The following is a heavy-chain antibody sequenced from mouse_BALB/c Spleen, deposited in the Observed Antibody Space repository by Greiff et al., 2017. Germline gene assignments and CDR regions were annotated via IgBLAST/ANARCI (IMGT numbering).Heavy chain of an antibody. J-gene: IGHJ3*01. CDR3: ACYYGSSYWFAY. V-gene: IGHV1-4*02. CDR1: GYTFTSYT. CDR2: INPSSGYT. Sequence: QVQLQQSAAELARPGASVKMSCKASGYTFTSYTMHWVKQRPGQGLEWIGYINPSSGYTEYNQKFKDKTTLTADKSSSTAYMQLSSLTSEDSAVYYCACYYGSSYWFAYWGQGTLVTVSA. D-gene: IGHD1-1*01.